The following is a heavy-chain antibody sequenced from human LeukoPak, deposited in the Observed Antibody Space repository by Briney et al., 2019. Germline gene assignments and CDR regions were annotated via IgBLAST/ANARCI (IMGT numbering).Heavy chain of an antibody. CDR2: MNPNTDKT. J-gene: IGHJ4*02. D-gene: IGHD1-1*01. CDR3: ARAFKKGSELYYFDF. V-gene: IGHV1-8*01. CDR1: GYTFTSYD. Sequence: ASVQVSCKASGYTFTSYDINWVRQAPGQGLEWMGRMNPNTDKTDFAQKFQDRVSMTRSTSVSTAYMELNSLRSEDTAVYYCARAFKKGSELYYFDFWGQGTLVTVSS.